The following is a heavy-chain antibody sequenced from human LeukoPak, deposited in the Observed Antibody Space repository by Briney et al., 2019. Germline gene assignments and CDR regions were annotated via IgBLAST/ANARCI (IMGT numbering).Heavy chain of an antibody. J-gene: IGHJ6*02. CDR1: GFTFSSYA. CDR3: ARPQPGRRYYYYGMDV. Sequence: QPGGSLRLSCAASGFTFSSYAMHWVRQAPGKGLEWVAVISYDGSNKYYADSVKGRFTISRDNSKNTLYLQMNSLRAEDTAVYYCARPQPGRRYYYYGMDVWGQGTTVTVSS. V-gene: IGHV3-30-3*01. D-gene: IGHD1-1*01. CDR2: ISYDGSNK.